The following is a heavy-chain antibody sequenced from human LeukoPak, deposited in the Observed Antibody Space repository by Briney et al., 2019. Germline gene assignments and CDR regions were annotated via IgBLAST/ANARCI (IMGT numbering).Heavy chain of an antibody. V-gene: IGHV1-69*05. CDR3: ASRYGSGSYIYYYYMDA. Sequence: SVKVSCKASGGTFSSYAISWVRQAPGQGLEWMGGIIPIFGTANYAQKFQGRVTIATDESTSTAYMELSSLRSEDTAVYYCASRYGSGSYIYYYYMDAWGKGTTVTVSS. CDR2: IIPIFGTA. J-gene: IGHJ6*03. CDR1: GGTFSSYA. D-gene: IGHD3-10*01.